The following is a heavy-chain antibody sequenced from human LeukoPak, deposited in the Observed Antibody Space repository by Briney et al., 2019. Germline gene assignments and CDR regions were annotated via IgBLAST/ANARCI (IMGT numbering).Heavy chain of an antibody. CDR3: ARDRRLDYQLPADY. CDR1: GYTFTSHI. Sequence: ASVKVSCKTSGYTFTSHIISWGRQAHGQGLEWRGWISAYNGNTKYTQKLQGRVTMTTDTSTSTAFMELRSLRSDDTAVYYCARDRRLDYQLPADYWGQGTLVTVSS. J-gene: IGHJ4*02. CDR2: ISAYNGNT. D-gene: IGHD2-2*01. V-gene: IGHV1-18*01.